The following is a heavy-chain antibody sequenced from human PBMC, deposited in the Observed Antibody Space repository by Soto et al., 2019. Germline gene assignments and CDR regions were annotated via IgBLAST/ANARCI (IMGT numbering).Heavy chain of an antibody. Sequence: GGALRLSCAASGFTLSSYTMHWVRQAPGKGLEWVAVISYDGSNKYYADYVKGRFTISRDNSKNTLYLQMNSLRAEDTAVYYCSRDPEPLELRHYFDSWGQGTLVTVSS. CDR2: ISYDGSNK. CDR1: GFTLSSYT. J-gene: IGHJ4*02. D-gene: IGHD1-1*01. CDR3: SRDPEPLELRHYFDS. V-gene: IGHV3-30-3*01.